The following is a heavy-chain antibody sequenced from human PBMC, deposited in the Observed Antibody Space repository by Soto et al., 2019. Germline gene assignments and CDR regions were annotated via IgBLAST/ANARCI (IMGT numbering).Heavy chain of an antibody. J-gene: IGHJ4*02. CDR2: INHSEST. Sequence: SETLSLTCAVYGGSFSGYYWSWIRQPPGKGLEWIGEINHSESTNYNPSLKGRVTISVDTSKNQFSLKLSSVTAADTAVYYCARGPSSRAIDYWGQGTLVTVSS. V-gene: IGHV4-34*01. CDR1: GGSFSGYY. CDR3: ARGPSSRAIDY.